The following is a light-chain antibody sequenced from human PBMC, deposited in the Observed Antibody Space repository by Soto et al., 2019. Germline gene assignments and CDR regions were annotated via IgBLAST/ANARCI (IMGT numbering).Light chain of an antibody. Sequence: EIVLTQSPGTLSLSPGERATLSCRASQIVSTTYLAWYQQKPGQAPRLLIYGSSSRAPGIPDRFSGSGSGTDFTLTINRLEPEDFAVYYCQQYGTAPLTFGPGTKVDIK. CDR2: GSS. J-gene: IGKJ3*01. V-gene: IGKV3-20*01. CDR1: QIVSTTY. CDR3: QQYGTAPLT.